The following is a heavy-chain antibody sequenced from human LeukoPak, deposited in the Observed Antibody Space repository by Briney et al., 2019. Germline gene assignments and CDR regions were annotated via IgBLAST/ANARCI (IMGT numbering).Heavy chain of an antibody. CDR2: ISSSSSYI. Sequence: PGGSLRLACAASGFTLSSYSMNWVRQAPGKGLEWVSSISSSSSYIYYADSVKGRFTISRDNAKNSLYLQMNSLRAEDTAVYYCARDFGRVYSTPDYYYYYYMDVWGKGTTVTVSS. CDR3: ARDFGRVYSTPDYYYYYYMDV. J-gene: IGHJ6*03. D-gene: IGHD3-16*01. V-gene: IGHV3-21*01. CDR1: GFTLSSYS.